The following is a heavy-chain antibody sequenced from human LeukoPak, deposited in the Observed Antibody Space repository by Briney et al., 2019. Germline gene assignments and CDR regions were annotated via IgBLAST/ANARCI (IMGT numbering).Heavy chain of an antibody. V-gene: IGHV3-33*08. CDR1: GFTFSSYW. CDR2: IRYDGSNK. J-gene: IGHJ3*01. D-gene: IGHD3-10*01. Sequence: GGSLRLSCAASGFTFSSYWMSWVRQAPGKGLEWVAFIRYDGSNKYYADSVKGRFTISRDNSKNTLYLQMNSLRADDPAVYYCARSVGELLFSGAFDVWGQGTMVTVSS. CDR3: ARSVGELLFSGAFDV.